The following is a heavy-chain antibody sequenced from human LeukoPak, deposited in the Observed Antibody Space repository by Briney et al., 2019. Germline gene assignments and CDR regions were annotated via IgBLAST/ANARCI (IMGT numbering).Heavy chain of an antibody. Sequence: PGGSLRLSCAASGFTFSNHWMSWVRQAPGKGLEWVANIKQDGSEKYYVDSVKGRFTISRDNAKNSLYLQMNSLRAEDTAVYYCARVDYDGYYFDYWGQGTLVTVSS. CDR2: IKQDGSEK. CDR3: ARVDYDGYYFDY. D-gene: IGHD3-22*01. V-gene: IGHV3-7*01. J-gene: IGHJ4*02. CDR1: GFTFSNHW.